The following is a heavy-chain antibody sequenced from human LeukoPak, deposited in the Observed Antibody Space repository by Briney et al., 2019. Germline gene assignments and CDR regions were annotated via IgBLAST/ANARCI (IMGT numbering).Heavy chain of an antibody. CDR1: GDSVSRTNW. CDR2: MHHDGNS. D-gene: IGHD2-2*01. V-gene: IGHV4-4*02. J-gene: IGHJ4*02. CDR3: ARVSGRGVALAGLDY. Sequence: SVTLSLTCAVSGDSVSRTNWWSWVRQPPGKGLEWIGEMHHDGNSNYNPSLKSRLTISVDKSRNQFSLRLSSVTAADTAIYYCARVSGRGVALAGLDYWGQGALVTVSS.